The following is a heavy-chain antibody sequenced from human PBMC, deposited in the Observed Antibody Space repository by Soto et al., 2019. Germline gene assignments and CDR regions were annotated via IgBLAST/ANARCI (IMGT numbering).Heavy chain of an antibody. CDR1: GGSFSGYY. D-gene: IGHD1-26*01. CDR3: ARGFGSSSNWFDP. CDR2: INHSGST. V-gene: IGHV4-34*01. J-gene: IGHJ5*02. Sequence: SETLSLTCAVYGGSFSGYYWSWIRQPPGKGLEWIGEINHSGSTNYNPSLKSRVTISVDTSKNQCSLKLSSVTAADTAVYYWARGFGSSSNWFDPWGQGTLVTVSS.